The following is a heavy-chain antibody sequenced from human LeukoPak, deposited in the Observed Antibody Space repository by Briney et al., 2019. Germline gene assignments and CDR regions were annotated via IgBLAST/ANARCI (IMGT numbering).Heavy chain of an antibody. V-gene: IGHV1-69*13. Sequence: SVKVSCKASGGTFISYAISWVRQAPGQGLEWKGGIIPIFGTANYAQKFQGRVTITADESTSTAYMELSSLRSEDTAVYYCARVGYCSSTSCPHDAFDIWGQGTMVTVSS. CDR2: IIPIFGTA. D-gene: IGHD2-2*01. CDR1: GGTFISYA. J-gene: IGHJ3*02. CDR3: ARVGYCSSTSCPHDAFDI.